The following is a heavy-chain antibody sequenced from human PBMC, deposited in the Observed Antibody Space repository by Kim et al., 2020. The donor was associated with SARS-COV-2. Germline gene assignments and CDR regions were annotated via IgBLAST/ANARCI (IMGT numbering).Heavy chain of an antibody. CDR1: GFTFDDYG. J-gene: IGHJ4*02. D-gene: IGHD1-26*01. Sequence: GGSLRLFCAASGFTFDDYGMSWVRQAPGKGLEWVSGINWNGGSTGYADSVKGRFTISRDNAKNSLYLQMNSLRAEDTALYHCARSYSGSYYFDYWGQGTLVTVSS. CDR3: ARSYSGSYYFDY. V-gene: IGHV3-20*01. CDR2: INWNGGST.